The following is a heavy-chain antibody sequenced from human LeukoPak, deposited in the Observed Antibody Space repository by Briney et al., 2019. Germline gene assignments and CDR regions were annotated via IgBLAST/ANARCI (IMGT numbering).Heavy chain of an antibody. CDR2: ISSSGSTI. D-gene: IGHD3-22*01. V-gene: IGHV3-11*01. Sequence: GGSLRLSCAASGFTFSDYYMSWIRQAPGKGLEWVSYISSSGSTIYYADSVKGRFTISRDNAKNSLYLQMNSLRAEDTAVYYCARSYYYDSSGYSPLGYWGQGTLVTVSS. CDR1: GFTFSDYY. J-gene: IGHJ4*02. CDR3: ARSYYYDSSGYSPLGY.